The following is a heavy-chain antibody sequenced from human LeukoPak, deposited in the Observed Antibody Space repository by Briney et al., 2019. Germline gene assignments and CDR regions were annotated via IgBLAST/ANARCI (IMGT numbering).Heavy chain of an antibody. CDR1: GFTFSNYD. J-gene: IGHJ4*02. CDR3: ASLTVTGGSLSDY. D-gene: IGHD2-15*01. V-gene: IGHV3-48*03. Sequence: GGSLRLSCVASGFTFSNYDMNWVRQVPGKGLEWVSYISNSGSSKYYVDSVKGRFTISRDNAKNSLYLQMNNLSDEDTAVYYCASLTVTGGSLSDYWGQGTLVTVSS. CDR2: ISNSGSSK.